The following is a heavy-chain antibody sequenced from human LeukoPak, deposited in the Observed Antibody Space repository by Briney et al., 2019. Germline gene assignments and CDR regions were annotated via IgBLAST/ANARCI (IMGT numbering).Heavy chain of an antibody. CDR2: ISYDGSNK. CDR3: ARDSSPWYYYDRSGSNGFDP. J-gene: IGHJ5*02. Sequence: PGGSLRLSCAASGFTFSSYGMHWVRQAPGQGLEWVAVISYDGSNKYYAASVKGRLTISRDNSKNSLYLQMNSLRAEDTAVYYCARDSSPWYYYDRSGSNGFDPWGQGTLVTVSS. V-gene: IGHV3-30*03. CDR1: GFTFSSYG. D-gene: IGHD3-22*01.